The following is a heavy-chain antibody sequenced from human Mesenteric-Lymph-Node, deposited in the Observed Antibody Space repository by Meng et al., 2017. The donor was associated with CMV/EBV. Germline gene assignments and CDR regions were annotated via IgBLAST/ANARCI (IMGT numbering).Heavy chain of an antibody. Sequence: ESLKISCAVNGGSLSGYYWSWIRQPPGKGLEWIGEINHSGSTSYDPSLKSRVTISIDMSKNQFSLRLSSVTAADTAVYYCARGGIFGELVGYFYGLDVWGQGTTVTVSS. J-gene: IGHJ6*02. D-gene: IGHD3-3*01. V-gene: IGHV4-34*01. CDR1: GGSLSGYY. CDR3: ARGGIFGELVGYFYGLDV. CDR2: INHSGST.